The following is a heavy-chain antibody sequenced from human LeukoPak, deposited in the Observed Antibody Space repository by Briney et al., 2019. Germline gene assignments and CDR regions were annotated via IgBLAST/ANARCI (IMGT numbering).Heavy chain of an antibody. D-gene: IGHD3-10*01. CDR3: AGGPITAQDPGYFQH. CDR2: IYYSGST. V-gene: IGHV4-4*02. Sequence: TPSGTLSLTCAVSGGSISSSNWWSWIRQPPGQGLEWIGYIYYSGSTNYNPSLKSRVTISVDTSKNQFSLKLSSVTAADTAVYYCAGGPITAQDPGYFQHWGQGTLVTVP. J-gene: IGHJ1*01. CDR1: GGSISSSNW.